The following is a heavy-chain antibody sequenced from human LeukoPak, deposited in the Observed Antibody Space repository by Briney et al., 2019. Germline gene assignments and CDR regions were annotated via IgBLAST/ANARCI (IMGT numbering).Heavy chain of an antibody. Sequence: GGSLRLSCAASGFTFSSYGMHWVRQAPGKGLEGVAVIWYDGSNKYYADSVKGRFTISRDNSKNTLYLQMNSLRAEDTAVYYCARAFGATTPLDYWGQGTLVTVSS. CDR1: GFTFSSYG. J-gene: IGHJ4*02. CDR2: IWYDGSNK. D-gene: IGHD1-26*01. CDR3: ARAFGATTPLDY. V-gene: IGHV3-33*01.